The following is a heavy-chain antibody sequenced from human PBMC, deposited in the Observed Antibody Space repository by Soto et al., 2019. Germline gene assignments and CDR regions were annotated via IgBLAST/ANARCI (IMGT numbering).Heavy chain of an antibody. D-gene: IGHD5-18*01. CDR3: ARDIRGYSRAFDY. CDR1: CDSVSSRSYY. CDR2: IDYSGNT. V-gene: IGHV4-61*01. Sequence: PSETLSLTCTVSCDSVSSRSYYWTWVRQPPGKGLEWIGYIDYSGNTNYDPSLQSRVTMSLDTSKNQFSLKLTSVTAADTAFYYCARDIRGYSRAFDYWGQGIMVTVSS. J-gene: IGHJ4*02.